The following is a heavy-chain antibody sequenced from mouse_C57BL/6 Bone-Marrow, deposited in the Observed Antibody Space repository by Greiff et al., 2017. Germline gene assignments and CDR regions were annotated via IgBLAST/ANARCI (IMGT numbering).Heavy chain of an antibody. J-gene: IGHJ3*01. CDR3: AREGWLRRGFAY. V-gene: IGHV1-54*01. Sequence: QVQLQQSGAELVRPGTSVKVSCKASGYAFTNYLIEWVKQRPGQGLEWIGVINPGSGGTNYNEKFKGKATLTADKSSSTAYMPLSSLTSEDSAVYFCAREGWLRRGFAYWGQGTPVTVSA. D-gene: IGHD2-2*01. CDR1: GYAFTNYL. CDR2: INPGSGGT.